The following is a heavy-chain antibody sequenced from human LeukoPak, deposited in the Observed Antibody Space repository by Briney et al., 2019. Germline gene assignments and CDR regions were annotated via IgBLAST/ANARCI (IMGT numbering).Heavy chain of an antibody. J-gene: IGHJ3*02. V-gene: IGHV3-20*04. D-gene: IGHD1-1*01. CDR3: ARGGLIQRHAFDI. Sequence: PGGSLRLSCAASGFTFDDYGMSWVRHVPGKGLEWVSGINWNGGSTANADSVKGRFTISRDNAKDSLYLQMNSLRGEDTALYYCARGGLIQRHAFDIWGQGTMVTVSS. CDR1: GFTFDDYG. CDR2: INWNGGST.